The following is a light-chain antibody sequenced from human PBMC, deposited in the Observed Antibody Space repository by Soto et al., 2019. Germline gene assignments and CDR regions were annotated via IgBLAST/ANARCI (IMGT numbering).Light chain of an antibody. CDR2: EVS. J-gene: IGLJ1*01. Sequence: QSSLPPTAFVAGSPGHSLTIPCSGTRLAVGRYNYVSWYQQYPGKAPKLIIYEVSNRPSGISNSFSGSNSGNTASLAISGLQAEDEADYYCNSYTSVSTIVFGNETKVSVL. V-gene: IGLV2-14*01. CDR1: RLAVGRYNY. CDR3: NSYTSVSTIV.